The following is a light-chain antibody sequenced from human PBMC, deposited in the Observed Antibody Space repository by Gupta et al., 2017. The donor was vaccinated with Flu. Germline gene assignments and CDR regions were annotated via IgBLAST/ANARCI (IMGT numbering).Light chain of an antibody. CDR1: SNDVGRSNH. CDR2: DVS. J-gene: IGLJ2*01. CDR3: CSYEGSKIQGG. V-gene: IGLV2-11*01. Sequence: QSALTQPRSVSASPGQSVTIPCTETSNDVGRSNHVSWYQQHPGKDNKVIGDDVSQRPSGVVDRGVASKSGNKASLTIIALTAGDEADDDCCSYEGSKIQGGVGGGNKVTVL.